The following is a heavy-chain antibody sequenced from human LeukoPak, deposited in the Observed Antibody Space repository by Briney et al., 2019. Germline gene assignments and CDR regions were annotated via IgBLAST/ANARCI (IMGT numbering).Heavy chain of an antibody. CDR3: ARDSRIAARPTANYYYYYYMDV. D-gene: IGHD6-6*01. V-gene: IGHV3-11*04. Sequence: PGGSLRLSCAASGFTFSDYYMSWIRQAPGKGLEWVSYISSSGSTIYYADSVKGRFTISRDNAKNSLYLQMNSLRAEDTAVYYCARDSRIAARPTANYYYYYYMDVWGKGTTVTVSS. J-gene: IGHJ6*03. CDR1: GFTFSDYY. CDR2: ISSSGSTI.